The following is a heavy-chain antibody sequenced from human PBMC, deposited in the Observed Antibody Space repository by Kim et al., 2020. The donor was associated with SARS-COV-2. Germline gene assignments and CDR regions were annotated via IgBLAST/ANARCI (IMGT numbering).Heavy chain of an antibody. J-gene: IGHJ3*02. CDR1: GGSFSGYY. V-gene: IGHV4-34*01. D-gene: IGHD2-15*01. Sequence: SETLSLTCAVYGGSFSGYYWSWIRQPPGKGLEWIGEINHSGSTNYNPSLKSRVTISVDTSKNQFSLKLGSVTAADTAVYYCARGRARYCSGGSCYYAFDIWGQGTMVTVSS. CDR3: ARGRARYCSGGSCYYAFDI. CDR2: INHSGST.